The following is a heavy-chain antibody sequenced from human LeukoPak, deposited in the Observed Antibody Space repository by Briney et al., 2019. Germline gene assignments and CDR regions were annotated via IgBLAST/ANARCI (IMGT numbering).Heavy chain of an antibody. Sequence: GASVKVSCKASGYTFTSYGISWVRQAPGQGLEWMGWISAYNGNTNYAQKLQGRVTTTTDTSTSTAYMELRSLRSDDTAVYYCARGRSSSSWYIRRMYNWFDPWGQGTLVTVSS. J-gene: IGHJ5*02. D-gene: IGHD6-13*01. V-gene: IGHV1-18*01. CDR2: ISAYNGNT. CDR1: GYTFTSYG. CDR3: ARGRSSSSWYIRRMYNWFDP.